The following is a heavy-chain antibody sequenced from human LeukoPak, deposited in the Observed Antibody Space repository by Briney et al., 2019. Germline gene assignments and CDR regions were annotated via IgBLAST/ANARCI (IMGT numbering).Heavy chain of an antibody. D-gene: IGHD4-17*01. CDR2: ISTYKGNT. CDR1: GYMFNSHG. J-gene: IGHJ5*02. CDR3: ARGGGWNYADYGGRWLDP. Sequence: ASVKVSCKTSGYMFNSHGITWVRQAPGQGLEWMGWISTYKGNTKYAEKFQGRVTITTDTSTTTAYMELRSLRSDDTAVYYCARGGGWNYADYGGRWLDPWGQGTLVTVSS. V-gene: IGHV1-18*01.